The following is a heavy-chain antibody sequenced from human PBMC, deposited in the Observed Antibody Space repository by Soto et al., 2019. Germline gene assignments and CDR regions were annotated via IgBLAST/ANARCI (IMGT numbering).Heavy chain of an antibody. Sequence: QVQLVQSGAEVKKPGSSVKVSCKASGYTFTSYGISWVRQAPGQGLEWMGWISAYNANTNYAQKLQGSVTTTTDTATSTSYMELRSLRSDDTAVYFCARDRLGATGDYWGQGTLVTVSS. D-gene: IGHD1-26*01. J-gene: IGHJ4*02. V-gene: IGHV1-18*01. CDR2: ISAYNANT. CDR1: GYTFTSYG. CDR3: ARDRLGATGDY.